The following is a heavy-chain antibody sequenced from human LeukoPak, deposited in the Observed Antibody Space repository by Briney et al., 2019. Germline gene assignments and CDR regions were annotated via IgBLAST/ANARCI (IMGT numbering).Heavy chain of an antibody. J-gene: IGHJ4*02. CDR3: ARRSVAVAGYDY. V-gene: IGHV4-59*08. D-gene: IGHD6-19*01. CDR1: GGSFSSYY. CDR2: IYYSGST. Sequence: SETLSLTCAVYGGSFSSYYWSWIRQPPGKGLEWIGYIYYSGSTNYNPSLKSRVTISVGTSKNQFSLKLSSVTAADTAVYYCARRSVAVAGYDYWGQGTLVTVSS.